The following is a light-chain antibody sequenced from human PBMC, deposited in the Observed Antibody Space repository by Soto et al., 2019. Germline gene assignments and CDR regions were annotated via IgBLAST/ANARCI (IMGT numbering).Light chain of an antibody. Sequence: DIVMTQSPDSLAVSLGERATINCKSSQSVLYSSNNKNYLAWYQQKPGLPPKLLIYWASTRESGVPDRFSGSGSGTDFTLSISTLQAEDVAVYLCQQYFTSPQTFGQGTKVEIK. CDR1: QSVLYSSNNKNY. CDR3: QQYFTSPQT. V-gene: IGKV4-1*01. CDR2: WAS. J-gene: IGKJ1*01.